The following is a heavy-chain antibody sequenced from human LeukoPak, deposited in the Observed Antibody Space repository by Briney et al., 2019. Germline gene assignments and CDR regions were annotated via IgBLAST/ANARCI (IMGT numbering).Heavy chain of an antibody. Sequence: GGSLRLPCAASGFTFSSYAMHWVRQAPGKGLEWVAVISYDGSNKYYADSVKGRFTISRDNSKNTLYLQMNSLRAEDTAVYYCASLSYYYGSGSWGQGTLVTVSS. CDR1: GFTFSSYA. CDR3: ASLSYYYGSGS. J-gene: IGHJ4*02. D-gene: IGHD3-10*01. V-gene: IGHV3-30*04. CDR2: ISYDGSNK.